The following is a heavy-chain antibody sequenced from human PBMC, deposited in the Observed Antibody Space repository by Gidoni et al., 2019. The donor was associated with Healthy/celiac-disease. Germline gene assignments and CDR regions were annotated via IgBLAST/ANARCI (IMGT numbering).Heavy chain of an antibody. V-gene: IGHV5-51*01. CDR2: IYPGDSDT. J-gene: IGHJ4*02. D-gene: IGHD1-26*01. CDR1: GYSFTRYW. CDR3: ARLIIGGGGSQDY. Sequence: EVQLVQSGAAVKKPVESLKISCKGSGYSFTRYWIGWVRQMPGKGLEWMRIIYPGDSDTRYSPSVQGKVTISADKSISTAYLQWSSLKASDTAMYYCARLIIGGGGSQDYWGQGTLVTVSS.